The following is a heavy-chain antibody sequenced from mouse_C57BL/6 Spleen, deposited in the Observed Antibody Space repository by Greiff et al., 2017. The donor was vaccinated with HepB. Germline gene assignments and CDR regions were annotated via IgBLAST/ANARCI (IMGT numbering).Heavy chain of an antibody. J-gene: IGHJ3*01. V-gene: IGHV10-1*01. CDR1: GFSFNTYA. CDR2: IRSKSNNYAT. CDR3: VRPQLDWFAY. D-gene: IGHD4-1*02. Sequence: EVKLVESGGGLVQPKGSLKLSCAASGFSFNTYAMNWVRQAPGKGLEWVARIRSKSNNYATYYADSVKDRFTISRDDSESMLYLQMNNLKTEDTAMYYCVRPQLDWFAYWGQGTLVTVSA.